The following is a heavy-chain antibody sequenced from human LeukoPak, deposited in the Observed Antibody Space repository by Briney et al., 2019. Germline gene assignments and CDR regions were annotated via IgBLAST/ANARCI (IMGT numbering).Heavy chain of an antibody. CDR2: MNPNSGNT. D-gene: IGHD3-10*01. J-gene: IGHJ5*02. V-gene: IGHV1-8*03. CDR1: GYTFTSYD. CDR3: ARSFGELLINWFDP. Sequence: ASVKVSCKASGYTFTSYDINWVRQATGQGLEWMGWMNPNSGNTDYAQKFQGRVTITRNTSISTAYMELSSLRSEDTAVYYCARSFGELLINWFDPWGQGTLVTVSS.